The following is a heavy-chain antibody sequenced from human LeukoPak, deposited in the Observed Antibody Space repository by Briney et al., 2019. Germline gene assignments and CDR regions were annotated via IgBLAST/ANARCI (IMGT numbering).Heavy chain of an antibody. V-gene: IGHV1-2*02. CDR3: ARDVVEWLVPIDY. CDR2: INPNSGGT. Sequence: ASVKVSCKASGYTFTGYYMHWVRQAPGQGLEWMGWINPNSGGTNYAQKFWGRVTVTTDTSISTAYMELTRLTSDDTAVYYCARDVVEWLVPIDYWGQGTLVTVSS. J-gene: IGHJ4*02. CDR1: GYTFTGYY. D-gene: IGHD6-19*01.